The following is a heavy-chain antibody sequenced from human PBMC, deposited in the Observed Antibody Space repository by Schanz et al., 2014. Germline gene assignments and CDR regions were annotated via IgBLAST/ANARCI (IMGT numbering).Heavy chain of an antibody. CDR3: VRGTDYHFDY. J-gene: IGHJ4*02. V-gene: IGHV3-23*01. D-gene: IGHD4-17*01. Sequence: EMQLLESGGGLAQPGGSLRLSCAASGFKFTDYAMTWVRQAPGKGLEWVATISGSSENTYYADSVKGRVTISRENSRNTSLLQMNSLRAEDTAVYYCVRGTDYHFDYWGQGTLVTVSS. CDR1: GFKFTDYA. CDR2: ISGSSENT.